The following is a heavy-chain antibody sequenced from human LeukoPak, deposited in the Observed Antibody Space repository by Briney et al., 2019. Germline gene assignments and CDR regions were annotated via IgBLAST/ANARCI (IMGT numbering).Heavy chain of an antibody. J-gene: IGHJ6*03. CDR1: GFTFSSYA. V-gene: IGHV3-23*01. CDR3: AKDYKEQQLVNPNDGYYYYYMDV. D-gene: IGHD6-13*01. Sequence: GGSLRLSCAASGFTFSSYAMSWVRQAPGKGLEWVSAISGSGGSTYYADSVKGRFTITRDNSKNTLYLQMNSLRAEDTAVYYCAKDYKEQQLVNPNDGYYYYYMDVWGKGTTVTVSS. CDR2: ISGSGGST.